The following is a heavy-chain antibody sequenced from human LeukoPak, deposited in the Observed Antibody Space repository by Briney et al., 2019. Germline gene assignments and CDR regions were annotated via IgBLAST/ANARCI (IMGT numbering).Heavy chain of an antibody. V-gene: IGHV4-59*08. D-gene: IGHD4-17*01. Sequence: PSETLSLTCTVSGGSISSYYWSWIRQPPGKALEWIGYIYYSGSTNYNPSLKSRVTISVDTSKNQFSLKLSSVTAADTAVYYCARQRATVENSFDYWGQGTLVTVSS. CDR1: GGSISSYY. CDR2: IYYSGST. J-gene: IGHJ4*02. CDR3: ARQRATVENSFDY.